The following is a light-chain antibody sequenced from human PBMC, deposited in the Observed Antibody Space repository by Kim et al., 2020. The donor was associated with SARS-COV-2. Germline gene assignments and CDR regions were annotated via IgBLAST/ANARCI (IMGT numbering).Light chain of an antibody. CDR2: DAF. CDR1: QRVASNY. J-gene: IGKJ2*02. Sequence: LATRERATPSCKASQRVASNYLAWYQQKRGQAPRLLIYDAFTRGTGISDRFSGSGSGTDFTLTISRLEPEDFAVYYCEQYGSSPCTFGQGTKLEI. CDR3: EQYGSSPCT. V-gene: IGKV3-20*01.